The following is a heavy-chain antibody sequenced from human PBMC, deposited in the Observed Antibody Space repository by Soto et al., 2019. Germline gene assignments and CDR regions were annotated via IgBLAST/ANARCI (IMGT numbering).Heavy chain of an antibody. CDR2: IWYDGSNK. CDR3: AREEGDYYGSGSYPIDY. CDR1: GFTFSSYG. Sequence: QVQLVESGGGVVQPGRSLRLSCAASGFTFSSYGMHWVRQAPGKGPEWVAVIWYDGSNKYYADSVKGRFTISRDNSKNTLYLQMNSLRAEDTAVYYCAREEGDYYGSGSYPIDYWGQGTLVTVSS. J-gene: IGHJ4*02. D-gene: IGHD3-10*01. V-gene: IGHV3-33*01.